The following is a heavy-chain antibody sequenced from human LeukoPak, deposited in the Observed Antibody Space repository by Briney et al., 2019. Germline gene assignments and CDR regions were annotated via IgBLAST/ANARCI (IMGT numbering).Heavy chain of an antibody. Sequence: PGGSLRLSCAASGFTFSSYAMSRVRQAPGNGLEWVSVISSSGGSTYYADSVKGRFTISRDNSKNTLYLQMNSLRAEDTAVYYCAKSCCGSKINIDYWGQGTLVTVSS. CDR1: GFTFSSYA. V-gene: IGHV3-23*01. CDR3: AKSCCGSKINIDY. D-gene: IGHD1-26*01. J-gene: IGHJ4*02. CDR2: ISSSGGST.